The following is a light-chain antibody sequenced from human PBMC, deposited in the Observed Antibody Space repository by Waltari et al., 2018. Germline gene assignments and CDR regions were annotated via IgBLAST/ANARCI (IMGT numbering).Light chain of an antibody. J-gene: IGKJ1*01. CDR1: QSVLYSSNNTNY. Sequence: DIVMTQSPDSLAVSLGERATINCKSSQSVLYSSNNTNYLAWYRQKPGQPPKLLFYWAATRASGVPDRFSGSGSVTDFTLTISSLQAEDVAVYYCQQYYTTPRTFGQGTTVEIK. V-gene: IGKV4-1*01. CDR2: WAA. CDR3: QQYYTTPRT.